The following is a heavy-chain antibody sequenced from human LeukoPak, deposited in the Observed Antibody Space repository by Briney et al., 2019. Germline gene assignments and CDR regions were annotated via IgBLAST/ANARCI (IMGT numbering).Heavy chain of an antibody. V-gene: IGHV3-23*01. CDR2: NSGSGGST. CDR3: ATSSDY. CDR1: GSTFTSYA. Sequence: PGGSLRLSCAASGSTFTSYAMSWVRQAPGKGLEWVSTNSGSGGSTYYADSVKGRFTISRDNSKNTLYLQLKSLRAEDTAVYFCATSSDYWGQGTLVTVSS. J-gene: IGHJ4*02.